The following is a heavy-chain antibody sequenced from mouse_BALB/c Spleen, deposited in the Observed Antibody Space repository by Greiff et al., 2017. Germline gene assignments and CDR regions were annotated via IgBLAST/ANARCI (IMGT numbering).Heavy chain of an antibody. D-gene: IGHD1-1*01. CDR2: ISSGSSTI. CDR3: VRWDYGRGPSMDY. Sequence: EVMLVESGGGLVQPGGSRKLSCAASGFTFSSFGMHWVRQAPEKGLEWVAYISSGSSTIYYADTVKGRFTISRDNPKNTLFLQMTSLRSEDTAMYYCVRWDYGRGPSMDYWGQGTSVTVSS. CDR1: GFTFSSFG. J-gene: IGHJ4*01. V-gene: IGHV5-17*02.